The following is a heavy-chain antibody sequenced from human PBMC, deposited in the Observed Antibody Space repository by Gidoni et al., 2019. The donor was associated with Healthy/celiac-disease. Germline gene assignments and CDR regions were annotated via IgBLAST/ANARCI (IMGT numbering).Heavy chain of an antibody. CDR2: INWNGGST. CDR1: GFTFDDYG. CDR3: ARISRGYGMDV. V-gene: IGHV3-20*04. D-gene: IGHD3-10*01. Sequence: SRAASGFTFDDYGMSWVRQAPGKGLEWVSGINWNGGSTGYADSVKGRFTISRDNAKNSLYLQMNSLRAEDTALYYCARISRGYGMDVWGQGTTVTVSS. J-gene: IGHJ6*02.